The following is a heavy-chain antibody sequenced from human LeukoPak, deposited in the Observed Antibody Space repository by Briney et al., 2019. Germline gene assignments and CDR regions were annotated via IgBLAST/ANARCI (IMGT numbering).Heavy chain of an antibody. CDR1: GFTFSSFG. CDR3: AKSMVRGVPLNYYFDY. Sequence: NPGGSLRLSCAASGFTFSSFGMHWVRQAPGKGLEWVAVISYDGSNKYYVDSVKGRFTISRDNSHNTLYLQMNSLRAEDTAVYYCAKSMVRGVPLNYYFDYWGQGTLVTVSS. J-gene: IGHJ4*02. D-gene: IGHD3-10*01. CDR2: ISYDGSNK. V-gene: IGHV3-30*18.